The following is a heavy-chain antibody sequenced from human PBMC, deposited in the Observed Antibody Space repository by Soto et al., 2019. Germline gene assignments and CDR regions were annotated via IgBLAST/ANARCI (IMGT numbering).Heavy chain of an antibody. CDR3: ARERRGIAVAGTATAQYYYYMDV. V-gene: IGHV3-66*01. J-gene: IGHJ6*03. D-gene: IGHD6-19*01. Sequence: GGSLRLSRAASGFTVSSNYMSWVRQAPGKGLEWVSVIYSGGSTYYADSVKGRFTISRDNSKNTLYLQMNSLRAEDTAVYYCARERRGIAVAGTATAQYYYYMDVWGKGTTVTVSS. CDR1: GFTVSSNY. CDR2: IYSGGST.